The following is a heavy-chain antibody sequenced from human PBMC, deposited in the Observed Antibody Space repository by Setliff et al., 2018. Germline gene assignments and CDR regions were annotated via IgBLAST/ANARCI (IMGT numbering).Heavy chain of an antibody. Sequence: ASVTVSCKASGYTFTNYGINWVRQAPGQRLEWVGWISAYNGDTNYAQKFQGRVTMTTDRSTSTAYMELRSLKSDDTAVYYCARCLPFLSGYERGAFDYWGQGTLVTVSS. J-gene: IGHJ4*02. CDR3: ARCLPFLSGYERGAFDY. CDR2: ISAYNGDT. V-gene: IGHV1-18*01. CDR1: GYTFTNYG. D-gene: IGHD5-12*01.